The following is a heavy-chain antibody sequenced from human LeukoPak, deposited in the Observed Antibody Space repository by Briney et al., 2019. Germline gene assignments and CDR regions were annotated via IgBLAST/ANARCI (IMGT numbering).Heavy chain of an antibody. CDR3: ARCLLVRGVVHPNFDS. CDR2: IYSGGST. CDR1: GFTVRSNY. V-gene: IGHV3-66*01. J-gene: IGHJ4*02. D-gene: IGHD3-10*01. Sequence: QPGGSLRLSCAASGFTVRSNYMSWVRQAPGKGLEWVSVIYSGGSTYYSDSVKDRFTISRDKSKNTLALQMNSLRAEDTAVYYCARCLLVRGVVHPNFDSWGQGTLVTVSS.